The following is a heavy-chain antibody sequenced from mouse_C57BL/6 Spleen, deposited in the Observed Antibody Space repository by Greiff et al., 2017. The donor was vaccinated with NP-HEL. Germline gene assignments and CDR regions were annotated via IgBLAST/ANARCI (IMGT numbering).Heavy chain of an antibody. J-gene: IGHJ2*01. V-gene: IGHV1-72*01. Sequence: VQLQQPGAELVKPGASVKLSCKASGYTFTSYWMHWVKQRPGRGLEWIGRIDPNSGGTKYTEKFKSKATLTVDKPASTAYMQLSSLTSEDSAVYYCAREGLRRDFDYWGQGTTLTVSS. CDR2: IDPNSGGT. CDR1: GYTFTSYW. CDR3: AREGLRRDFDY. D-gene: IGHD2-4*01.